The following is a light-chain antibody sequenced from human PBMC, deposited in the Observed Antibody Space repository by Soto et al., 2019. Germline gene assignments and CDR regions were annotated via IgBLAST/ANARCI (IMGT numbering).Light chain of an antibody. Sequence: QSALTQPASVSGSPGQSITISCTGTSSDVGGYNYVSWYQQHPGKAPKLMIYDVSNRPSGVSNRFSGSKSGNTASLTIAGLQAEDAADYYCSSYTSSSTLGVFGGGTKLTV. CDR1: SSDVGGYNY. CDR3: SSYTSSSTLGV. V-gene: IGLV2-14*01. J-gene: IGLJ2*01. CDR2: DVS.